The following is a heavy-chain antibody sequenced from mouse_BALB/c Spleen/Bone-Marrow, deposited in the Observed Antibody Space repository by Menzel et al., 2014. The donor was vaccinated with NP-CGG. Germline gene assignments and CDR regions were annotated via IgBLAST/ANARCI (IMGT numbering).Heavy chain of an antibody. CDR1: GSTFSDYY. CDR2: ISDGGSYT. D-gene: IGHD2-4*01. V-gene: IGHV5-4*02. CDR3: ARDRGGITPFDY. J-gene: IGHJ2*01. Sequence: EVQRVESGGGLVKPGGSLKLSCAASGSTFSDYYMHWVRQTPEKRLEWVATISDGGSYTYYPDSVKGRFTISRDNAKNNLYLQMSSLKSEDTAMYYCARDRGGITPFDYWGQGTTLTVSS.